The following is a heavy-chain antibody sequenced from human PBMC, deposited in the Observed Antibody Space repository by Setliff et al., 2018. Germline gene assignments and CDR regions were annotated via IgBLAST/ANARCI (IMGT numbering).Heavy chain of an antibody. V-gene: IGHV3-7*04. Sequence: LSCSVSGFTFGIYWMSWVRQAPGKGLGWVANIKGDGSEKYYVDSVKGRFAVSRDNAKNSLFLQMDSLTVEDTAVYYCGRAGKPYAIDIWGQGTMVTVSS. CDR3: GRAGKPYAIDI. CDR2: IKGDGSEK. J-gene: IGHJ3*02. CDR1: GFTFGIYW.